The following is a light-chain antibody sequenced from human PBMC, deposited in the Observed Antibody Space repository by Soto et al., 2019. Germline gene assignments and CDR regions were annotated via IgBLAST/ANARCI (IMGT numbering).Light chain of an antibody. V-gene: IGLV2-14*03. CDR3: SSYANSRTVI. Sequence: QSVLTQPASVSGSPGQSITISCTGTSSDVGGNYVSWYVSWYQQHPGKVPKLIIYDDDDRPSGVSNRLSGSKSGSTASLTISGLQAEDEADYYCSSYANSRTVIFGGGTKLTVL. CDR2: DDD. CDR1: SSDVGGNYVSWY. J-gene: IGLJ2*01.